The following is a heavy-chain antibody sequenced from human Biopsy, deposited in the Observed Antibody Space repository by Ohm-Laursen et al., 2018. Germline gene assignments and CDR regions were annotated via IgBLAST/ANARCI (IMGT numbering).Heavy chain of an antibody. CDR1: GGSISSDY. V-gene: IGHV4-59*01. CDR2: IYYSGST. Sequence: GTLSLTCAVSGGSISSDYLSWIRQTPGKGLEWIGYIYYSGSTNYNPSLKSRVTISVDTSKNQFSLRLNSVTAADTAVYYCARATNSTGWPYCYFYGMDVWGQGTTVTVSS. D-gene: IGHD2/OR15-2a*01. CDR3: ARATNSTGWPYCYFYGMDV. J-gene: IGHJ6*02.